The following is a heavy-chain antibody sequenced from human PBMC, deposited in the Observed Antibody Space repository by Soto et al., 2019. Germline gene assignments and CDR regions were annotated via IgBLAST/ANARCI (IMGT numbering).Heavy chain of an antibody. V-gene: IGHV3-23*01. CDR1: GFTFSSYA. CDR3: AKDSDNYDYGDYVGWFDP. Sequence: GGSLRLSCAASGFTFSSYAMSWVRQAPGKGLEWVSAISGSGGSTYYADSVKGRFTISRDNSKNTLYLQMNSLRAEDTAVYSCAKDSDNYDYGDYVGWFDPWGQGTLVTVSS. D-gene: IGHD4-17*01. CDR2: ISGSGGST. J-gene: IGHJ5*02.